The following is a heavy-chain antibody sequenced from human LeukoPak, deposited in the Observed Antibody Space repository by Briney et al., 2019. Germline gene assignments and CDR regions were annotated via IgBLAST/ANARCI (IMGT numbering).Heavy chain of an antibody. CDR3: ARVVVVPAAPPYYFDY. CDR2: VFYSGST. CDR1: GGSISSSSYY. Sequence: SETLSLTCTVSGGSISSSSYYWGWIRQPPGKGLEWIGSVFYSGSTYNNPSLKSRVTISVDTSQNHFSLKLSSVTAADTAVYYCARVVVVPAAPPYYFDYWGQGTLVTVS. V-gene: IGHV4-39*02. J-gene: IGHJ4*02. D-gene: IGHD2-2*01.